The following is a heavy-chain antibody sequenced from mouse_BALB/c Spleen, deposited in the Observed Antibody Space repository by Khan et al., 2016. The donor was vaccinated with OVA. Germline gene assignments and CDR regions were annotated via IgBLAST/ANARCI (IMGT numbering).Heavy chain of an antibody. J-gene: IGHJ4*01. CDR2: IWGDGNT. Sequence: VQLQESGPGLVAPSQSLSITCTVSGFSLTSYGVSWVRQPPGKGLEWLGVIWGDGNTNYHSALMSRLSISKDNSKSQVLLKLHSLQTDDTATYYCANFDYNYCDVDYWGQGTSVTIAA. CDR3: ANFDYNYCDVDY. V-gene: IGHV2-3*01. D-gene: IGHD2-4*01. CDR1: GFSLTSYG.